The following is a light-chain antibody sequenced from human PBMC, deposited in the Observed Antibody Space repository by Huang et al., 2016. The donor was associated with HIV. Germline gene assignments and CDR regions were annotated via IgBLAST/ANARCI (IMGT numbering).Light chain of an antibody. V-gene: IGKV2-29*02. CDR1: QGLLYREKIY. CDR2: ELS. CDR3: MQGKQLPYT. Sequence: LVLHQTPPSLSVTPGQPASISCKSSQGLLYREKIYMYWYLQKPGQSPQLLIYELSNRFSGVPDRFSGSASPTDFTLKISRVETEDVGVYYCMQGKQLPYTFGQGTRLEIK. J-gene: IGKJ2*01.